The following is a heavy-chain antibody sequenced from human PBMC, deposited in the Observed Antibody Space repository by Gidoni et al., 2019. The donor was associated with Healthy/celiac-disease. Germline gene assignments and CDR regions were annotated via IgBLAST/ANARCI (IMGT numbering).Heavy chain of an antibody. J-gene: IGHJ1*01. CDR1: GFTFGDYA. V-gene: IGHV3-49*04. Sequence: EVQLVESGGGLVQPGRSLRLSCTASGFTFGDYAMSWVRQAPGKGLEWVGFIRSKAYGGTTEYAASVKGRFTISRDDSKSIAYLQMNSLKTEDTAVYYCTQYYYDSSGYYYDEYFQHWGQGTLVTVSS. CDR2: IRSKAYGGTT. D-gene: IGHD3-22*01. CDR3: TQYYYDSSGYYYDEYFQH.